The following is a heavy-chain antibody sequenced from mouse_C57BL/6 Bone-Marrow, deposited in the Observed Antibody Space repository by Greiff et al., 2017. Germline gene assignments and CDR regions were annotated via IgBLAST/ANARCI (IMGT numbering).Heavy chain of an antibody. V-gene: IGHV1-55*01. CDR3: ARGYCSSYGYFDV. D-gene: IGHD1-1*01. CDR2: IYPGSGST. J-gene: IGHJ1*03. CDR1: GYTFTSYW. Sequence: QVQLKQPGAELVKPGASVKMSCKASGYTFTSYWITWVKQRPGQGLEWIGDIYPGSGSTNYNEKFKSKATLTVDTSSSTAYMQLSSLPAEDSAVYYCARGYCSSYGYFDVWGTGTTVTVSS.